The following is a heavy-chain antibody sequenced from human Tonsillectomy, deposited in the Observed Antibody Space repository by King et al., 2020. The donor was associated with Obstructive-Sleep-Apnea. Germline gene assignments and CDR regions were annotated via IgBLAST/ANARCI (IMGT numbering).Heavy chain of an antibody. D-gene: IGHD3-10*01. J-gene: IGHJ5*02. CDR2: IYHSGST. CDR1: GGSISSGGYS. Sequence: LQLQESGSGLVKPSQTLSLTCAVSGGSISSGGYSWSWIRQPPGKGLEWIGYIYHSGSTYYNPSLKSRVTISVDRSKNQFSLKLSSVTAADTAVYYCARIGNWFDPWGQGTLVTVSS. V-gene: IGHV4-30-2*01. CDR3: ARIGNWFDP.